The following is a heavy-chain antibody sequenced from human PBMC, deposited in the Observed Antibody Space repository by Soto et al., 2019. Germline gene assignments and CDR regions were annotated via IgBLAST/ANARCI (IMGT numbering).Heavy chain of an antibody. CDR1: GGSISSSSYY. CDR3: ARHYSGSGSYLPGYYYYMDV. Sequence: PSETLSLTCTVSGGSISSSSYYWGWIRQPPGKGLEWIGSIYYSGSTYYNPSLKSRVTISVDTSKNQFSLKLSSLTAPDTAVYYCARHYSGSGSYLPGYYYYMDVCRKRPTVTVSS. J-gene: IGHJ6*03. V-gene: IGHV4-39*01. D-gene: IGHD3-10*01. CDR2: IYYSGST.